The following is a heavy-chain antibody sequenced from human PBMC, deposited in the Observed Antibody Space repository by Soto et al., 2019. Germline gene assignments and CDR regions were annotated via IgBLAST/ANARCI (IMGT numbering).Heavy chain of an antibody. V-gene: IGHV1-69*13. CDR1: GGTFSSYA. D-gene: IGHD5-12*01. J-gene: IGHJ6*02. CDR2: IIPIFGTA. CDR3: ARAPARYVDIVATSRGMDV. Sequence: SVKVSCKASGGTFSSYAISWVRQAPGQGLEWMGGIIPIFGTANYAQKFQGRVTITADESTSTAYMELSSLRSEDTAVYYCARAPARYVDIVATSRGMDVWGQGTTVTVS.